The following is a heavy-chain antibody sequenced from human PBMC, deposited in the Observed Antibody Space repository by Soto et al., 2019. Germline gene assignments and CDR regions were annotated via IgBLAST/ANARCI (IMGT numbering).Heavy chain of an antibody. CDR1: GFTLSSYA. Sequence: EVQLLESGGGLVQPGGSLRLPCAASGFTLSSYAMSWVRQAPGKGLEWVSSISGSAGSTYYADSVKGRFTISRDNSKNTLYVQMNSLRAEDTAVYYCAKGHGDYVWHYFDYWGQGTLVTVSS. J-gene: IGHJ4*02. V-gene: IGHV3-23*01. D-gene: IGHD4-17*01. CDR3: AKGHGDYVWHYFDY. CDR2: ISGSAGST.